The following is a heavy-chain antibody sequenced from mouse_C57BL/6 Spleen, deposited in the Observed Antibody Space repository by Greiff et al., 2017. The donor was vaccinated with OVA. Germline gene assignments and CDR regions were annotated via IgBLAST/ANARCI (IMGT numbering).Heavy chain of an antibody. D-gene: IGHD1-1*01. CDR2: ISYSGST. Sequence: EVQRVESGPGMVKPSQSLSLTCTVTGYSITSGYDWHWIRHFPGNKLEWMGYISYSGSTNYNPSLKSRISITHDTSKNHFFLKLNSGTTEDTATYYCARGSSWGFAYWGQGTLVTVSA. CDR1: GYSITSGYD. V-gene: IGHV3-1*01. J-gene: IGHJ3*01. CDR3: ARGSSWGFAY.